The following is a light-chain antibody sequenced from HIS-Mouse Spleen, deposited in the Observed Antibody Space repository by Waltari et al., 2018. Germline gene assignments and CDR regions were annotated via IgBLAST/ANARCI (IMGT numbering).Light chain of an antibody. CDR2: DNN. J-gene: IGLJ2*01. Sequence: QSVLTQPPSVSAAPGQTVPIPCPGSSSNIGTNYVLWYQQLPGTAPKLLIYDNNKRPSGIPDRFSGSKSGTSATLGITGLQTGDEADYYCGTWDSSLSAVVFGGGTKLTVL. V-gene: IGLV1-51*01. CDR3: GTWDSSLSAVV. CDR1: SSNIGTNY.